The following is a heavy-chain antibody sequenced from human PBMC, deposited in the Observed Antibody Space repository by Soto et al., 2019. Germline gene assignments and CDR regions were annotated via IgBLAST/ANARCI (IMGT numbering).Heavy chain of an antibody. V-gene: IGHV1-69*13. CDR1: GGTFSSYA. CDR2: IIPIFGTA. J-gene: IGHJ6*02. Sequence: SVKVSCKASGGTFSSYAISWVRQAPGQGLEWMGGIIPIFGTANYAQKFQGRVTITADESTSTAYMELSSLRSEDTAVYYCARSPYYYYDSSGYLDVWGQGTTVTVSS. CDR3: ARSPYYYYDSSGYLDV. D-gene: IGHD3-22*01.